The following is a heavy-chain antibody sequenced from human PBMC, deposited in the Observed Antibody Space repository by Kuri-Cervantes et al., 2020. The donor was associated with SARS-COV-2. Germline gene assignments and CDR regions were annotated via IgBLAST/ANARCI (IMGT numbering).Heavy chain of an antibody. V-gene: IGHV4-34*01. J-gene: IGHJ5*02. Sequence: ESLKISCAVYGGSFSGYYWSWIRQPPGKGLEWIEEINHSGSTNYNPSLKSRVTISVDTSKNQFSLKLSSVTAADTAVYYCARSFRYSGSWSNWFDPWGQGTLVTDSS. D-gene: IGHD1-26*01. CDR3: ARSFRYSGSWSNWFDP. CDR2: INHSGST. CDR1: GGSFSGYY.